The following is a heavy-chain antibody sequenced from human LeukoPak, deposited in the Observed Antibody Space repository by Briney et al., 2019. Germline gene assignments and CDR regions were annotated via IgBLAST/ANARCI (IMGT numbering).Heavy chain of an antibody. J-gene: IGHJ6*03. CDR3: ARAEGDYYYYFYMDV. V-gene: IGHV3-21*01. CDR1: GFTFSSYT. Sequence: PGGSLRLSCAASGFTFSSYTMNWVRQAPGKGLEWVSIISSGSSYIHYADSVKGRFTISRDNAKNSLYLQMNSLRAEDTAVYYCARAEGDYYYYFYMDVWGKGTTVTVSS. CDR2: ISSGSSYI.